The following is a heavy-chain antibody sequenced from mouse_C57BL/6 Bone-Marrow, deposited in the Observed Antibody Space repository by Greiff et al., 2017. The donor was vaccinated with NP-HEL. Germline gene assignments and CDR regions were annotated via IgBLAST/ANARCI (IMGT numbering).Heavy chain of an antibody. D-gene: IGHD2-4*01. CDR3: ARRGLRRNFDY. CDR1: GFTFSSYG. Sequence: EVHLVESGGDLVKPGGSLKLSCAASGFTFSSYGMSWVRQTPDKRLEWVATISSGGSYTYYPDSVKGRFTISRDYAKNTLYLQMSSLKSEDTAMYYCARRGLRRNFDYWGQGTTLTVSS. J-gene: IGHJ2*01. V-gene: IGHV5-6*01. CDR2: ISSGGSYT.